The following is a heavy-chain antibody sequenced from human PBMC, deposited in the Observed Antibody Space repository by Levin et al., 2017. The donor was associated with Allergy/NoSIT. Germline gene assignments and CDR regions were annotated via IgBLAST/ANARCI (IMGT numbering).Heavy chain of an antibody. V-gene: IGHV4-30-2*01. Sequence: SETLSLTCAVSGGSISSGGYSWSWIRQPPGKGLEWIGYIYHSGSTYYNPSLKSRVTISVDRSKNQFSLKLSSVTAADTAVYYCARSIAALYYGMDVWGQGTTVTVSS. CDR1: GGSISSGGYS. D-gene: IGHD6-13*01. J-gene: IGHJ6*02. CDR3: ARSIAALYYGMDV. CDR2: IYHSGST.